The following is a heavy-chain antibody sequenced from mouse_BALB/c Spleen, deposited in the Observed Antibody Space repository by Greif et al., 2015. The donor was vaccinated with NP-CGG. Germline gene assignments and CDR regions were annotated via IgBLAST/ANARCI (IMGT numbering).Heavy chain of an antibody. CDR3: ARGTYGNYGEFAY. CDR1: GYTFTSYV. CDR2: INPYNDGT. J-gene: IGHJ3*01. D-gene: IGHD2-1*01. Sequence: EVQLQQSGPELVKPGASVKMSRKASGYTFTSYVMHWVKQKPGQGLEWIGYINPYNDGTKYNEKFKGKATLTSDKSSSTAYMELSSLTSEDSAVYYCARGTYGNYGEFAYWGQGTLVTVSA. V-gene: IGHV1-14*01.